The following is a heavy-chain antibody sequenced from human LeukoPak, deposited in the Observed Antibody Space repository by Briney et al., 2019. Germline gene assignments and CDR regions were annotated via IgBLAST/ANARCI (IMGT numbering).Heavy chain of an antibody. CDR1: GGSISSGGYY. J-gene: IGHJ5*02. V-gene: IGHV4-31*03. Sequence: SETLSLTCTVSGGSISSGGYYWNWIRQHPGKGLEWIGYIYYSGSTYYNPSLKSRVTISVDTSKNQFSLKLSSVTAADTAVYYCARGQRGYCSSTSCHNWFDPWGQGTLVTVSS. D-gene: IGHD2-2*01. CDR3: ARGQRGYCSSTSCHNWFDP. CDR2: IYYSGST.